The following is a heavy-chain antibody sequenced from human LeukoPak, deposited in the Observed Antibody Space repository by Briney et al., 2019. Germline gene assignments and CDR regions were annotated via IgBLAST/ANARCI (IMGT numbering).Heavy chain of an antibody. CDR3: AREGYSSSWYNALYYYYGMDV. CDR1: GYTFTNYD. Sequence: ASVKVSCKTSGYTFTNYDINWVRQATGQGLEWMGWIDPKSGRTGYAQKFQGRVTFTRSTSISTAYMELNNLRSDDTAVYYYAREGYSSSWYNALYYYYGMDVWGQGTTVTVSS. D-gene: IGHD6-13*01. J-gene: IGHJ6*02. CDR2: IDPKSGRT. V-gene: IGHV1-8*03.